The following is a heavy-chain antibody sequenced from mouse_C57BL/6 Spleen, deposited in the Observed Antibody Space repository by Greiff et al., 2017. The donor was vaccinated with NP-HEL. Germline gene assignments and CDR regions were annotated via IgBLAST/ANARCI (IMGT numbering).Heavy chain of an antibody. CDR3: ARSGEALDY. V-gene: IGHV1-64*01. D-gene: IGHD3-1*01. Sequence: QVQLQQPGAELVKPGASVKLSCTASGYTFTSYWMHWVKQRPGQGLEWIGMIHPNSGSTNYNEKFKSKATLTVDKSTSTAYMQLSSLTSEDSAVYYCARSGEALDYWGQGTSVTVSS. CDR2: IHPNSGST. J-gene: IGHJ4*01. CDR1: GYTFTSYW.